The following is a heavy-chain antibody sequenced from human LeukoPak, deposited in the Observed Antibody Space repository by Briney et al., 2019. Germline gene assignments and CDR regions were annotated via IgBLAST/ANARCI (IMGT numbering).Heavy chain of an antibody. CDR3: AKRGDPLDY. Sequence: GGSLRLSCAASGLAFSNFAMSWVRQAPGKGLEWVSAVSGGGRTTFYADSVKGRFIISRDDSKNTLFLQMNSLRAEDTAVYYCAKRGDPLDYWGQGTLVTVSS. J-gene: IGHJ4*02. CDR2: VSGGGRTT. CDR1: GLAFSNFA. D-gene: IGHD7-27*01. V-gene: IGHV3-23*01.